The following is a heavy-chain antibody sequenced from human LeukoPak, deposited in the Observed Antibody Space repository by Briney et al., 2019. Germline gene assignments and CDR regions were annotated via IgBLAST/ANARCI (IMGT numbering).Heavy chain of an antibody. CDR2: VYYSGRT. J-gene: IGHJ6*02. CDR3: ASILFFRGPDYYGMDV. V-gene: IGHV4-59*08. Sequence: PSETLSLTCTVSGVSIRRYYWSWIRQPPGKGLEWIGYVYYSGRTNYNPSLRSRVTISAVTPKNKFSLKMTSLTAADTAVYNCASILFFRGPDYYGMDVWGQGTTVTVSS. D-gene: IGHD3-3*01. CDR1: GVSIRRYY.